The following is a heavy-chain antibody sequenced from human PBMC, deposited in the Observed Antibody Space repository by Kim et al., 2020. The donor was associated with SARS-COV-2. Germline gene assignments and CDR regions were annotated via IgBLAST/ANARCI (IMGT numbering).Heavy chain of an antibody. V-gene: IGHV4-4*07. CDR2: IYTSGST. CDR3: ARGGAIWGSYRYNYYYYGIDV. CDR1: GGSISSYY. Sequence: SETLSLTCTVSGGSISSYYWSWIRQPAGKGLEWIGRIYTSGSTNYNPSLKSRVTMSVDTSKNQFSLKLSSVTAADTAVYYCARGGAIWGSYRYNYYYYGIDVWGQGTTVTVSS. D-gene: IGHD3-16*02. J-gene: IGHJ6*02.